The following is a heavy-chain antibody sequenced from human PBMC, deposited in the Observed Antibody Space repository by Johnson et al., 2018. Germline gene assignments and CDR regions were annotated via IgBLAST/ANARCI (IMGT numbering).Heavy chain of an antibody. CDR3: AKMPDSSGSYNNYYYYYMDV. Sequence: VQLVESGGGLVQPGGSLRLSCAASGFTFSSYAMSWVRQAPGKGLEWVSGISGSGGSTYYADSVKGRFTLSRDNSKNTLYLQMNSRRAEETAVYYCAKMPDSSGSYNNYYYYYMDVWGKGTTVTVSS. CDR2: ISGSGGST. V-gene: IGHV3-23*04. CDR1: GFTFSSYA. J-gene: IGHJ6*03. D-gene: IGHD3-22*01.